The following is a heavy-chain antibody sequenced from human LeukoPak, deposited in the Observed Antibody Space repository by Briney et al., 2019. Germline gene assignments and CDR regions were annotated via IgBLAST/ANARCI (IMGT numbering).Heavy chain of an antibody. CDR2: IKQDGSEK. D-gene: IGHD3-22*01. V-gene: IGHV3-7*01. J-gene: IGHJ4*02. Sequence: GGSLRLSCAASGFTFSSYWMSWVRQAPGKGLEWVANIKQDGSEKYYVDSVKGRFTISRDNAKNSLYLQMNSLRAEDTAVYYCARDRDSSGYYYGFDYWGRGTLVTVSS. CDR3: ARDRDSSGYYYGFDY. CDR1: GFTFSSYW.